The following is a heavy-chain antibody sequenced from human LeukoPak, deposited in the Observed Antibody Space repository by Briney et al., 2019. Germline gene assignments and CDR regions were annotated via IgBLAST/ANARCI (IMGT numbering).Heavy chain of an antibody. J-gene: IGHJ4*02. CDR3: AKGRAATGGSTVFDY. CDR1: GFTFSRYW. Sequence: PGGSLRLSCAASGFTFSRYWMTWVRQAPGKGLEWVANIDQDGSEKHYVDSVKGRFTISRDNSKNTLYLQMNSLRAEDTAVYYCAKGRAATGGSTVFDYWGQGTLVTVSS. D-gene: IGHD6-25*01. CDR2: IDQDGSEK. V-gene: IGHV3-7*05.